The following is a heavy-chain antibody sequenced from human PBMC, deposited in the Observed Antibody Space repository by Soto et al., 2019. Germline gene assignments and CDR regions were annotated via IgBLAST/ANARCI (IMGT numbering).Heavy chain of an antibody. D-gene: IGHD6-13*01. CDR2: ISSGSSYI. CDR1: GFIFAGYN. V-gene: IGHV3-21*01. J-gene: IGHJ4*02. Sequence: GGSLRLSCAASGFIFAGYNMNWVRHAPGKGLEWVSSISSGSSYIYYADSVKGRFTISRDNAKNSLYLQMNTLRAEDTALYYCARRRAAAGTLTFDYWGQGTRVTVSS. CDR3: ARRRAAAGTLTFDY.